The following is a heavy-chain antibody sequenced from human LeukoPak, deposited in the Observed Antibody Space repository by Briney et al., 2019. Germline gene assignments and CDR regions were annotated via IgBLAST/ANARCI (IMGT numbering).Heavy chain of an antibody. Sequence: PSETPYLLCTVSGGSLNRGDYYWGWIRAPPGTGLEGIGFFYYSGSTYYIPSLKSRVTISVDTSKNQFSLKLSSVTAADTAVYYCAREDIVVVPAAPPIKFFDYWGQGTLVTVSS. D-gene: IGHD2-2*01. CDR2: FYYSGST. CDR3: AREDIVVVPAAPPIKFFDY. CDR1: GGSLNRGDYY. J-gene: IGHJ4*02. V-gene: IGHV4-30-4*02.